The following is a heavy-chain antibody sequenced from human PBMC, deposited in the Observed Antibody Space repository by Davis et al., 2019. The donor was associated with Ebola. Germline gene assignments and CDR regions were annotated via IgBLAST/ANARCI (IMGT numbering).Heavy chain of an antibody. J-gene: IGHJ6*02. CDR1: GFTFSSYG. CDR2: ISYDGSNK. V-gene: IGHV3-30*03. Sequence: GESLKISCAASGFTFSSYGMHWVRQAPGKGLEWVAVISYDGSNKYYADSVKGRFTISRDNSKNTLYLQMNSLRAEDTAVYYCARDYYDSSGLGLYYYYGMDVWGQGTTVTVSS. CDR3: ARDYYDSSGLGLYYYYGMDV. D-gene: IGHD3-22*01.